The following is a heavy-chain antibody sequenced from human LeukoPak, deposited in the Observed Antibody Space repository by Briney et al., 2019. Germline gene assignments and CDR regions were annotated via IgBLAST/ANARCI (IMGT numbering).Heavy chain of an antibody. CDR2: ISAYNGNT. D-gene: IGHD4-11*01. V-gene: IGHV1-18*01. CDR1: GYTFTSYG. Sequence: ASVKVSCKASGYTFTSYGISWVRPAPGQGLEWMGWISAYNGNTNYAQKLQGRVTMTTDTSTSTAYMELRSLRSDDTAVYYCARGARGYSNQIPFDYWGQGTLVTVSS. J-gene: IGHJ4*02. CDR3: ARGARGYSNQIPFDY.